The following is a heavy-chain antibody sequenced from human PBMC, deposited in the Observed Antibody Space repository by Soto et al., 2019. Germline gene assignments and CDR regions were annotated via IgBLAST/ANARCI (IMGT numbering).Heavy chain of an antibody. Sequence: SETLSLTCTVSGCSISSYYWSWIRQPPGKGLEWIGYIYYSGSTNYNPSLKSRVTISVDTSKNQFSLKLSSVTAADTAVYYCARVSAPVAMAFDPWGQGTLVTVSS. CDR1: GCSISSYY. J-gene: IGHJ5*02. V-gene: IGHV4-59*01. D-gene: IGHD2-2*01. CDR3: ARVSAPVAMAFDP. CDR2: IYYSGST.